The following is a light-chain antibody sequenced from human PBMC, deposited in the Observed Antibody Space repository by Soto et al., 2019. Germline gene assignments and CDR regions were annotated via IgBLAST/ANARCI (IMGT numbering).Light chain of an antibody. Sequence: EIVLTQSPGTLSLSPGERATLFCRASQSIATSQLAWYQQKPGQAPRLLIGASTRATGIPDRFSVSGSGTDFTLTISRLEPEDFAVYYCQQFAASPRTFGQGTKVDIK. CDR2: GAS. CDR1: QSIATSQ. V-gene: IGKV3-20*01. CDR3: QQFAASPRT. J-gene: IGKJ1*01.